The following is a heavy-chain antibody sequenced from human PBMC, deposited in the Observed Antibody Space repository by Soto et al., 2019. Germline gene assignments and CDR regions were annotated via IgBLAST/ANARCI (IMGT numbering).Heavy chain of an antibody. CDR1: GFTITNYW. J-gene: IGHJ6*02. Sequence: GGSLRLSCVACGFTITNYWIHWVRQAPGKGLVWVSRINSDETTTDYADSVKGRFTISRDKAENTVYLQMNSLRAEDSAVYYCARRFRWGMDVWGQGTTVAVSS. D-gene: IGHD3-16*02. CDR3: ARRFRWGMDV. CDR2: INSDETTT. V-gene: IGHV3-74*01.